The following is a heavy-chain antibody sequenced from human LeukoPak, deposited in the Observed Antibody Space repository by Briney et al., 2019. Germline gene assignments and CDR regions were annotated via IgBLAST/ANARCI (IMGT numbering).Heavy chain of an antibody. V-gene: IGHV3-23*01. J-gene: IGHJ4*02. CDR1: GLTFSSYA. CDR3: AKGGYCSSTSCYNRYFDY. Sequence: GGSLRLSCAASGLTFSSYAMSWVRQAPGKGLEWVSAISGSGGSTYYADSVKGRFTISRGNSKNTLYLQMNSLRAEDTAVYYCAKGGYCSSTSCYNRYFDYWGQGTLVTVSS. D-gene: IGHD2-2*02. CDR2: ISGSGGST.